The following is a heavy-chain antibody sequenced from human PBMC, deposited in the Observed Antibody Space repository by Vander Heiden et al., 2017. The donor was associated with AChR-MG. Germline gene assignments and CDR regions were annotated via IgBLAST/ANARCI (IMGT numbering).Heavy chain of an antibody. D-gene: IGHD6-6*01. CDR3: ARADSSSSAAGYYYYMDV. Sequence: EVQLVESGGGLVKPGGSLRLSCAAPGFTFSSHSMNWVRQAPGKGLEWGSAISSSSSYIDYADSGKGRFTISRDNAKNSLYLQMNSLRAEDTAVYYCARADSSSSAAGYYYYMDVWGKGTTVTVSS. J-gene: IGHJ6*03. CDR1: GFTFSSHS. CDR2: ISSSSSYI. V-gene: IGHV3-21*01.